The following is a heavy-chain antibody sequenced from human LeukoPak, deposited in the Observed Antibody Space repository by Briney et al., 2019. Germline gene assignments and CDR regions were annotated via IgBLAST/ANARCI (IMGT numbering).Heavy chain of an antibody. Sequence: GGSLRLSCAAPGFTFSSDWMHWGRQAPGKGLVWVSRINSDGSSTTYADSVKGRFTISRDNAKNTLYLQMNSLRAEDTAVYYCARSGYYGDDAFDIWGQGTMVTVSS. CDR3: ARSGYYGDDAFDI. CDR1: GFTFSSDW. CDR2: INSDGSST. D-gene: IGHD3-10*01. J-gene: IGHJ3*02. V-gene: IGHV3-74*01.